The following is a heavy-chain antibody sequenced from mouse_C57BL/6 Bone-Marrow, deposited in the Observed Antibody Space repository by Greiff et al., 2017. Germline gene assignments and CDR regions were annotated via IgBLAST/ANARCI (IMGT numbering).Heavy chain of an antibody. CDR3: ARDGGWGYCDD. V-gene: IGHV1-55*01. J-gene: IGHJ1*03. CDR1: GYTFTGYC. Sequence: QVQLQPPGAELVKPGASVKLSCKASGYTFTGYCINWVKQRPGQGLEWIGDIYPGSGSTNYNEKFKGKATVTVDPSSSTAYMQLSSLTAEDAAVYFGARDGGWGYCDDWGTGTTVTVSA. CDR2: IYPGSGST.